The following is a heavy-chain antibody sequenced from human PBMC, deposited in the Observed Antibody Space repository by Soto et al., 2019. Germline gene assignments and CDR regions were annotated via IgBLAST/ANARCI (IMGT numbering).Heavy chain of an antibody. CDR3: ARKKRVAAAEDAFDI. D-gene: IGHD2-15*01. J-gene: IGHJ3*02. CDR1: GDSIISSRYY. Sequence: QLQESGPGLVKPSETLSLLCSVSGDSIISSRYYWGWIRQPPGKGLEWIGNIYSSENTYTNFNPSLRSRVTISVDTSKNQFSLRLSSVTAADAAVYYCARKKRVAAAEDAFDIWGQGALVTVSS. CDR2: IYSSENT. V-gene: IGHV4-39*01.